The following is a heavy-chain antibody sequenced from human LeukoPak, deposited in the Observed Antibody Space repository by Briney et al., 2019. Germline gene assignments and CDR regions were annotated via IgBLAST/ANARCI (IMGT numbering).Heavy chain of an antibody. J-gene: IGHJ4*02. D-gene: IGHD3-10*01. Sequence: SETLSRTCTVSGGSISSYYWSWIRQPPGKGLEWIGYIYYSGSTNYNPSLKSRVTISVDTSKNQFSLKLSSVTAADTAVYYCASSDGWLPFRYWGQGTLVTVSS. CDR3: ASSDGWLPFRY. V-gene: IGHV4-59*08. CDR1: GGSISSYY. CDR2: IYYSGST.